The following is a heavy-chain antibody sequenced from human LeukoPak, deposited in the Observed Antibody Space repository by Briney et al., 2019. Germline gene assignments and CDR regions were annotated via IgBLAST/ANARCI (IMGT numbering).Heavy chain of an antibody. D-gene: IGHD3-3*01. J-gene: IGHJ5*02. CDR2: INHSGST. CDR3: ARGHLMYYDFWSGYYTHNWFDP. V-gene: IGHV4-34*01. CDR1: GGSFSGYY. Sequence: SATLSLTCAAYGGSFSGYYWSWIRQPPGKGLEWIGEINHSGSTNYNPSLKSRVTISVDTSKNQFSLKLSSVTAADTAVYYCARGHLMYYDFWSGYYTHNWFDPWGQGTLVTVSS.